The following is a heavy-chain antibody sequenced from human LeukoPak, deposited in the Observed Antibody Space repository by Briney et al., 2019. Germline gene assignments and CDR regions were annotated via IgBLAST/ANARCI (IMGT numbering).Heavy chain of an antibody. D-gene: IGHD3-22*01. Sequence: SQTLSLTCTVSGGSISSGGYYWSWIRQHPGKGLEWIGYIYYSGSTYYNPSLKSRVTISVDTSKNQFSLKLSSVTAADTAVYYCARVITMIVVVTPWGQGTLVTVSS. V-gene: IGHV4-31*03. J-gene: IGHJ4*02. CDR3: ARVITMIVVVTP. CDR1: GGSISSGGYY. CDR2: IYYSGST.